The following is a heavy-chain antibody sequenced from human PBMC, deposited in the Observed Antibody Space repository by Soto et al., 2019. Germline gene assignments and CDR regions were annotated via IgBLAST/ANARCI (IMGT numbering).Heavy chain of an antibody. Sequence: ASVKVSCKASGYTFTGYYMHWVRQAPGQGLEWMGWINPNSGGTNYAQKFQGWVTMTRDTSISTAYMELSRLRSDDTAVYYCARDLRDYVRGSYRKGYYYYYGMDVWGQGTTVTVSS. CDR2: INPNSGGT. CDR1: GYTFTGYY. CDR3: ARDLRDYVRGSYRKGYYYYYGMDV. J-gene: IGHJ6*02. V-gene: IGHV1-2*04. D-gene: IGHD3-16*02.